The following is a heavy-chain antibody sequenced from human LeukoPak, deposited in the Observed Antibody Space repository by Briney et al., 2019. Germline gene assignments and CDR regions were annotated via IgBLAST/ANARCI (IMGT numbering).Heavy chain of an antibody. CDR2: ISGSGGST. CDR1: GCTFSSYA. V-gene: IGHV3-23*01. Sequence: GGSLRLSCAASGCTFSSYAMSWVRQAPGKGLEWVSAISGSGGSTYYADSVKGRLTISRDNSKNTLYLQMNSLRAEDTAVYYCAKRADIVVVPAAIGDYWGQGALVTVSS. D-gene: IGHD2-2*02. CDR3: AKRADIVVVPAAIGDY. J-gene: IGHJ4*02.